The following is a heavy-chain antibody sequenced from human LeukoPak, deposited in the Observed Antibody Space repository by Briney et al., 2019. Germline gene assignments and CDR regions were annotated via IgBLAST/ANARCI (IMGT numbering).Heavy chain of an antibody. CDR3: ARESSSGWYDWFDP. Sequence: GGSLRLSCAAFGFTFSSYRMNWVRQAPGKGLEWVSDIGSSSSTIYYADSVKGRFTISRDDAKNSLYLQMNSLRAEDTAVYYCARESSSGWYDWFDPWGQGTQVTVSS. CDR1: GFTFSSYR. CDR2: IGSSSSTI. D-gene: IGHD6-19*01. V-gene: IGHV3-48*01. J-gene: IGHJ5*02.